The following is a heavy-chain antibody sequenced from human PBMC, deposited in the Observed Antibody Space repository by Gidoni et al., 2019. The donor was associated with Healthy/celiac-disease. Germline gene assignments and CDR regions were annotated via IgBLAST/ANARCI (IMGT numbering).Heavy chain of an antibody. Sequence: EVQLVESGGGLVQPGGSLRLSCAPSGFTLRSYWMHWVRQAPGKGLVWVSRINSDGGSTSYADSVKGRFTISRDNAKNTLYLQMNSLRAEDTAVYYCARDNMVRGVINYYYYGMDVWGQGTTVTVSS. J-gene: IGHJ6*01. V-gene: IGHV3-74*01. D-gene: IGHD3-10*01. CDR3: ARDNMVRGVINYYYYGMDV. CDR1: GFTLRSYW. CDR2: INSDGGST.